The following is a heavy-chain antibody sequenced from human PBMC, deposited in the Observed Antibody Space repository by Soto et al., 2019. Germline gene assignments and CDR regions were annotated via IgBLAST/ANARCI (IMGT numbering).Heavy chain of an antibody. CDR1: GFTFSSYG. J-gene: IGHJ4*02. D-gene: IGHD5-12*01. Sequence: VQQVESGGGVVQPGRSLRLSCTASGFTFSSYGMHWVRQAPGKGLEWVAVMAYDGRIEYYADSVKGRFTVSRDNSKNTLYLQMNSLRAEDTAVYYCAKESGVGYNLQSYFDYWGQGTLVTVSS. CDR2: MAYDGRIE. V-gene: IGHV3-30*18. CDR3: AKESGVGYNLQSYFDY.